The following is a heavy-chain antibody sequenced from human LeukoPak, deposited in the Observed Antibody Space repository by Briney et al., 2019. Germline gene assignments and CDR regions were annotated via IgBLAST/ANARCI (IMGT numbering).Heavy chain of an antibody. J-gene: IGHJ6*02. V-gene: IGHV3-43*02. CDR3: AKDIKGYSSAYAMDV. CDR1: GFTFSSYW. Sequence: GGSLRLSCAASGFTFSSYWMHWVRQAPGKGLEWVSYISGDGGDTYYADSVKGRFTISRDNSKNSLSLQMNSLRTEDSALYYCAKDIKGYSSAYAMDVWGQGTTVTVSS. D-gene: IGHD5-18*01. CDR2: ISGDGGDT.